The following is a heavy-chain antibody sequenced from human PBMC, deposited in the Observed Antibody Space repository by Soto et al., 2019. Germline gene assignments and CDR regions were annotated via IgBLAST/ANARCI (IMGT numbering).Heavy chain of an antibody. Sequence: GGSLRLSGAASGFSFDDYGMSWVRQGPGKGLEWVSGINWNGGSTGYADSVKGRFTISRDNAKNSLYLQMKSLRAEDTALYYCARVPYFYDSSGYYFDYWGQGTLVTVSS. CDR1: GFSFDDYG. D-gene: IGHD3-22*01. CDR3: ARVPYFYDSSGYYFDY. CDR2: INWNGGST. V-gene: IGHV3-20*04. J-gene: IGHJ4*02.